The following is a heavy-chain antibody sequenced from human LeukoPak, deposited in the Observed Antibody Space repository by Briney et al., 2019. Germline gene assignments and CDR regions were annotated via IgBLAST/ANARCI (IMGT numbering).Heavy chain of an antibody. J-gene: IGHJ4*02. Sequence: GGVLRLSCAASGFTFSSYGMHWVRQAPGKGLEWVAVIWYDGSNKYYADSVKGRFTISRDNSKNTLYLQMNSLRAEDTAVYYCARPVAGPYFDYWGQGTLVTVSS. CDR1: GFTFSSYG. CDR2: IWYDGSNK. V-gene: IGHV3-33*01. D-gene: IGHD6-19*01. CDR3: ARPVAGPYFDY.